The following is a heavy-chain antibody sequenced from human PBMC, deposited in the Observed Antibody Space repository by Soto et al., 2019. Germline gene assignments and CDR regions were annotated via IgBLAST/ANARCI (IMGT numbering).Heavy chain of an antibody. CDR2: ISDSGGDT. CDR1: GFTFSSYA. Sequence: EVQLLESGGGLVQPGGSLRLSCAASGFTFSSYAMSWVRQAPGKGLEWVSSISDSGGDTYHADSVKGRFTISRDKSKNTLYLQMNSLRAEDTAVYYCAKLTMVRGVINRFDYWGQGTLVTVSS. CDR3: AKLTMVRGVINRFDY. D-gene: IGHD3-10*01. V-gene: IGHV3-23*01. J-gene: IGHJ4*02.